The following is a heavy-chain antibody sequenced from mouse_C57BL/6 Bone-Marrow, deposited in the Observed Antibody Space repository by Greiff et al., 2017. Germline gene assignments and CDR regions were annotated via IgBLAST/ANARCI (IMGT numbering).Heavy chain of an antibody. V-gene: IGHV6-6*01. Sequence: EVQGVESGGGLVQPGGSMILSCAASGFTFSDAWMDWVRQSPEKGLEWVAEIRNKANNHATYYGESVKGRFTISRDDSKSSVYLQMNSLRAEDTGIYYCARHYYGSSRFAYWGQGTLVTVSA. CDR1: GFTFSDAW. CDR2: IRNKANNHAT. D-gene: IGHD1-1*01. J-gene: IGHJ3*01. CDR3: ARHYYGSSRFAY.